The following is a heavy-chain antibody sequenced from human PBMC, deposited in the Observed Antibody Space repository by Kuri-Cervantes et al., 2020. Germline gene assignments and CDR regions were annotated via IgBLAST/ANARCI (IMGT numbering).Heavy chain of an antibody. CDR2: IIPIFGTA. V-gene: IGHV1-69*13. J-gene: IGHJ4*02. D-gene: IGHD3-10*01. CDR1: GGTFSSYA. CDR3: SRGPQSGASFDY. Sequence: SVKVSCKASGGTFSSYAISWVRQAPGQGLEWMGGIIPIFGTANYAQKFQGRVTITADESTSTAYMELSSLRSEDTAVYYCSRGPQSGASFDYWGQGTLVTVSS.